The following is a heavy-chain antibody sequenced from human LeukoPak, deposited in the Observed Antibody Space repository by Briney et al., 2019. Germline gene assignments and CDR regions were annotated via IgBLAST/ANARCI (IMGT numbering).Heavy chain of an antibody. CDR1: GFTFSSYG. CDR3: AKTLSDWIVVPAGAFDI. V-gene: IGHV3-30*02. D-gene: IGHD2-2*01. Sequence: GGSLRLSCAASGFTFSSYGMHWVRQAPGKGLEWVALKGRFTISRDNSKNTLYLQMNSLRAEDTAVYYCAKTLSDWIVVPAGAFDIWGQGTMVTVSS. J-gene: IGHJ3*02.